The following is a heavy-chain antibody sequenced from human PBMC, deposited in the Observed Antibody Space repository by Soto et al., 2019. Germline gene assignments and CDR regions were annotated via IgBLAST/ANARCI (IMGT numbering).Heavy chain of an antibody. CDR1: GGSISSSSYY. V-gene: IGHV4-39*01. Sequence: PSETLSLTCTVSGGSISSSSYYWGWIRQPPGKGLEWIGSIYYSGSTYYNPSLKSRVTISVDTSKSQFSLKLSSVTAADTAVYYCATTTVTPYYYYGMDVWGQGTTVTVSS. D-gene: IGHD4-4*01. CDR3: ATTTVTPYYYYGMDV. CDR2: IYYSGST. J-gene: IGHJ6*02.